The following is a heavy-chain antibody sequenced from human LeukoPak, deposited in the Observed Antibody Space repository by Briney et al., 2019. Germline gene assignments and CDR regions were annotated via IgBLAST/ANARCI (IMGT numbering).Heavy chain of an antibody. Sequence: PSETLSLTCTVSGGSISSSSYYWGWIRQPPGKGLEWIGSIYYSGSTYYNPSLKSRVTISVDTSKTQFSLKLSSVTAADTAVYYCARQSITMTSNWFDAWRQGTLVTVYS. V-gene: IGHV4-39*01. CDR3: ARQSITMTSNWFDA. CDR1: GGSISSSSYY. J-gene: IGHJ5*02. D-gene: IGHD3-22*01. CDR2: IYYSGST.